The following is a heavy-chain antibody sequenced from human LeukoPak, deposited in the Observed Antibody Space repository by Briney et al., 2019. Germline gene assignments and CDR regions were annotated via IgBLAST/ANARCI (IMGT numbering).Heavy chain of an antibody. D-gene: IGHD3-10*01. V-gene: IGHV4-4*02. CDR1: GGSISSSNW. CDR3: ARGARYYYGSGISYWFDP. CDR2: IYHSGST. Sequence: PSETLSLTCAVSGGSISSSNWWSWVRQPPGKGLEWIGEIYHSGSTNYNPSLKSRVTISVDKSKNQFSLKLSSVTAADTAVYYCARGARYYYGSGISYWFDPWGQGTLVTVSS. J-gene: IGHJ5*02.